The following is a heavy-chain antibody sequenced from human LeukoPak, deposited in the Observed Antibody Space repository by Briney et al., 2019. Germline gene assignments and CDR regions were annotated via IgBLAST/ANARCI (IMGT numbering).Heavy chain of an antibody. V-gene: IGHV3-21*04. CDR2: ISSSSSYI. D-gene: IGHD5-12*01. J-gene: IGHJ4*02. Sequence: GGSLRLSCAASGFTFSSYSMNWVRQAPGKGQEWVSSISSSSSYIYYADSVKGRFTISRDNAKNSLYLQMNSLRAEDTAVYYCAKEDPWPRVFDYWGQGTLVTVSS. CDR3: AKEDPWPRVFDY. CDR1: GFTFSSYS.